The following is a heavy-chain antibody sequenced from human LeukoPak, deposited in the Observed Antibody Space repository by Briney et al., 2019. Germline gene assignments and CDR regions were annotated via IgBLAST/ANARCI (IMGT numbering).Heavy chain of an antibody. Sequence: GGSLRLSCGASGFTFSTYLMHCVRQAPGKGLVWVSRINSDGSSTGYADSVRGRFTISRDSAKNTLYLQMNRLRAEDTAVYYCTRDFDAATGYWGQGTLVTVSS. V-gene: IGHV3-74*01. CDR2: INSDGSST. CDR3: TRDFDAATGY. J-gene: IGHJ4*02. D-gene: IGHD3-9*01. CDR1: GFTFSTYL.